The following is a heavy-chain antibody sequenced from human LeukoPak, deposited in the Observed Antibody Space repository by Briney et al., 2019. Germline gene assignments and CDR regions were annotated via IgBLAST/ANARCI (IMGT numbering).Heavy chain of an antibody. Sequence: PGGSLRLSCAASGFTFDDYAMHWVRQAPGKGLEWVSGISWNSGSIGYADSVKGRFTISRDNAENSLYLQMNSLRAEDTALYYCAKDRTAAAEAFDYWGQGTLVTVSS. CDR2: ISWNSGSI. J-gene: IGHJ4*02. CDR1: GFTFDDYA. CDR3: AKDRTAAAEAFDY. V-gene: IGHV3-9*01. D-gene: IGHD6-13*01.